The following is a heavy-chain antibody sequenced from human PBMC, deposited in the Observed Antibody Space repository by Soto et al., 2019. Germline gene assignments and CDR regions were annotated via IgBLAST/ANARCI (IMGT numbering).Heavy chain of an antibody. J-gene: IGHJ4*01. V-gene: IGHV3-23*01. Sequence: GGSLRLSCAASGFSFSNYAMNWVRQAPGKGLEWVSGISGGGCGTYYADSVKGRFIISRDNSKNTVYLQMNSLRAEDTAFYYCATSRLEATVLDYWGHGTLVTVSS. CDR2: ISGGGCGT. CDR3: ATSRLEATVLDY. CDR1: GFSFSNYA. D-gene: IGHD1-26*01.